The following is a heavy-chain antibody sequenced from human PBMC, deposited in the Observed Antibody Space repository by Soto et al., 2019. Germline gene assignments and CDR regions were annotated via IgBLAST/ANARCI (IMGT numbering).Heavy chain of an antibody. CDR2: ISGYNGNT. CDR3: ARTVEYDSIPYYYADF. V-gene: IGHV1-18*01. CDR1: GYTFNRYA. D-gene: IGHD2-21*01. Sequence: GASVKVSCKASGYTFNRYAITWVRQAPGQGLEWMGWISGYNGNTNYAQTLQGRGTMTTDTSTSTAYLELRSLRSDDTAVYYCARTVEYDSIPYYYADFWGQGTLVTDSS. J-gene: IGHJ4*01.